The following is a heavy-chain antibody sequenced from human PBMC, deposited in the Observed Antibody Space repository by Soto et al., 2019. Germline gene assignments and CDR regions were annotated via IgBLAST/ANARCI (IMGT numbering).Heavy chain of an antibody. D-gene: IGHD6-13*01. CDR3: AISGIAAARRAFDI. V-gene: IGHV1-18*04. CDR1: GYTFTSYG. CDR2: ISAYNGNT. Sequence: ASVKVSCKASGYTFTSYGISCVRQAPGQGLEWMGWISAYNGNTNYAQKLQGRVTMTTDTSTSTAYMELRSLRSDDTAVYYCAISGIAAARRAFDIWGQGTMVTVSS. J-gene: IGHJ3*02.